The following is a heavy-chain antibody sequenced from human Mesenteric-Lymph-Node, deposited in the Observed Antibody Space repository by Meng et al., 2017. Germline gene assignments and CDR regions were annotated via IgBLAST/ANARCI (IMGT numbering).Heavy chain of an antibody. V-gene: IGHV1-2*02. CDR3: ARWAVPDNGLDV. CDR2: INPNSGGT. CDR1: GYSFTSYW. J-gene: IGHJ6*02. D-gene: IGHD2-2*01. Sequence: ASVKVSCKGSGYSFTSYWIGWVRQAPGQGLEWMGWINPNSGGTNYAQKFQGRVTMTRDTSISTAYMELTRLTSDDTAVYYCARWAVPDNGLDVWGQGTTVTVSS.